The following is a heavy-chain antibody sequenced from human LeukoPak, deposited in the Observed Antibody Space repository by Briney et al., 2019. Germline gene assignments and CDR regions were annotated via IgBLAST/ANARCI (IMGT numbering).Heavy chain of an antibody. CDR2: ISTSSSTM. V-gene: IGHV3-48*01. CDR1: GLTFSSYT. D-gene: IGHD2/OR15-2a*01. CDR3: ARDPGYFVGY. J-gene: IGHJ4*02. Sequence: PGGSLRLSCAASGLTFSSYTMNWVRQAPWKGLEWVSYISTSSSTMYYADSVKGRFTISRDNAKNSLYLQMNSLRAEDTAVYYCARDPGYFVGYWGQGTLVTVSS.